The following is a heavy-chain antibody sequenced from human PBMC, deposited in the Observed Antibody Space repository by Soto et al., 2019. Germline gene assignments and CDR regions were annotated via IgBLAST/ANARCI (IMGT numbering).Heavy chain of an antibody. Sequence: SVKVSCKASGGTFSSYAISWVRQAPGQGXEWMGGIIPIFGTANYAQKFQGRVTITADESTSTAYMELSSLRSEDTAVYYCASRRGFCSSTSCSDYYYYGMDVWGQGATVTVYS. D-gene: IGHD2-2*01. CDR2: IIPIFGTA. CDR3: ASRRGFCSSTSCSDYYYYGMDV. J-gene: IGHJ6*02. CDR1: GGTFSSYA. V-gene: IGHV1-69*13.